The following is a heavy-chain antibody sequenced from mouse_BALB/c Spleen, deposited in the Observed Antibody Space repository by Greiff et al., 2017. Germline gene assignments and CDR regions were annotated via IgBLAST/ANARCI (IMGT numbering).Heavy chain of an antibody. V-gene: IGHV1-9*01. D-gene: IGHD4-1*01. CDR1: GYTFSSYW. CDR2: ILPGSGST. Sequence: QVQLQQSGAELMKPGASVKISCKATGYTFSSYWIEWVKQRPGHGLEWIGEILPGSGSTNYNEKFKGKATFTADTSSNTAYMQLSSLTSEDSAVYYCARQRGLGPLFAYWGQGTLVTVSA. CDR3: ARQRGLGPLFAY. J-gene: IGHJ3*01.